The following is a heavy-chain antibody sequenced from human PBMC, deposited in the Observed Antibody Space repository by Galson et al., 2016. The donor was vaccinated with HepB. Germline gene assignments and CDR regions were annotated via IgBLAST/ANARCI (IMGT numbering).Heavy chain of an antibody. V-gene: IGHV4-39*07. J-gene: IGHJ4*02. Sequence: SETLSLTCTVSVSGGSISSGSYAWGWIRQPPGKGLEWIGSIYNSGSTYYTPSLKSRVTISVDTSTNQFSLNLISVTAADTALYYCARDGSHGGQELDYWGQGTLVIVSS. CDR3: ARDGSHGGQELDY. CDR1: GGSISSGSYA. D-gene: IGHD4-23*01. CDR2: IYNSGST.